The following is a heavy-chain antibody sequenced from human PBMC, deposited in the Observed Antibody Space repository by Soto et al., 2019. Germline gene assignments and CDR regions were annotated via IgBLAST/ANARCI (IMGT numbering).Heavy chain of an antibody. CDR3: ARGRTHSSSSGRLDY. J-gene: IGHJ4*02. D-gene: IGHD6-6*01. CDR2: ISAYNGNT. CDR1: GYTFTSYG. V-gene: IGHV1-18*01. Sequence: ASVKVSCKASGYTFTSYGISWVRQAPGQGLEWMGWISAYNGNTNYAQKLQGRVTMTTDTSTSTAYMELRSLRSDDTAVYYCARGRTHSSSSGRLDYWGQGTLVTVSS.